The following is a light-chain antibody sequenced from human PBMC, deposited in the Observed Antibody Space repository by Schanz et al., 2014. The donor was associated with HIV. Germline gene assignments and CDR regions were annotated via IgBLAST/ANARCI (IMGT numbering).Light chain of an antibody. J-gene: IGKJ3*01. Sequence: EKVMTQSPDTLSVSPGERVTLSCRASQSISSNLAWYQQNPGQAPRLLMYGAFTRATGIPARFSGSGSGTEFTLTISSLQSEDFAVYYCQQYGSSPLFTFGPGTKVDIK. CDR1: QSISSN. CDR2: GAF. V-gene: IGKV3D-15*02. CDR3: QQYGSSPLFT.